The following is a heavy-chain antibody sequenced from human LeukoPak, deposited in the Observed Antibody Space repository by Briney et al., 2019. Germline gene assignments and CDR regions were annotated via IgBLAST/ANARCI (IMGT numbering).Heavy chain of an antibody. J-gene: IGHJ3*02. CDR2: IYTSGST. CDR1: GGSISSYY. Sequence: SETLSLTCTVSGGSISSYYWSWIRQPAGKGLEWIGRIYTSGSTNYNPSLKSRVTMSVDTSKNQFSLKLTSVTAADTAVYYCVRGFDAHNAFDIWGQGTMVTVSS. CDR3: VRGFDAHNAFDI. D-gene: IGHD3-9*01. V-gene: IGHV4-4*07.